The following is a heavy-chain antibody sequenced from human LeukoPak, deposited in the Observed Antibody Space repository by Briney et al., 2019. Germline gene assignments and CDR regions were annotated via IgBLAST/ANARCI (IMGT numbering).Heavy chain of an antibody. CDR3: VTLASGSLF. J-gene: IGHJ4*02. D-gene: IGHD3-10*01. CDR2: ITWDGSDA. V-gene: IGHV3-43*01. Sequence: GGSLRLSCAASGFTFNDYDDYTMHWVRQAPGQGLKWVSLITWDGSDAYYADSVKGRFTVSRDNSKNSLYLQMNSLTTEDTAFYYCVTLASGSLFWGKGTLVTVSS. CDR1: GFTFNDYDDYT.